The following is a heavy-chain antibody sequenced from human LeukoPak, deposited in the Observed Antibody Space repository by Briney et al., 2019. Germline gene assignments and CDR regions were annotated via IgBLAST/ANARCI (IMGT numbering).Heavy chain of an antibody. CDR3: AKAGPYYYDSSGSIDY. D-gene: IGHD3-22*01. Sequence: GGSLRLSCAASGFTFSSYGMHWVRQAPGKGLEWVAFIRYDGSNKYYADSVKVRFTISRDNSKNTLYLQMNSLRAEDTAVYYCAKAGPYYYDSSGSIDYWGQGTLVTVSS. V-gene: IGHV3-30*02. CDR2: IRYDGSNK. J-gene: IGHJ4*02. CDR1: GFTFSSYG.